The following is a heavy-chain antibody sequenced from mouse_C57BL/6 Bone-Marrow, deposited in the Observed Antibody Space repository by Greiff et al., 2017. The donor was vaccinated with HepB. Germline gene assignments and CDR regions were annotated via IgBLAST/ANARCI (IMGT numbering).Heavy chain of an antibody. V-gene: IGHV1-55*01. CDR2: IYPGSGST. J-gene: IGHJ3*01. Sequence: VQLQQPGAELVKPGASVKMSCKASGYTFTSYWITWVKQRPGQGLEWIGHIYPGSGSTNYNEKFKSKATLTVDTSSSTAYMQLSSLTSEESAVYYCAREENGSGYVAWFAYWGRGTRVTVSA. CDR1: GYTFTSYW. CDR3: AREENGSGYVAWFAY. D-gene: IGHD3-2*02.